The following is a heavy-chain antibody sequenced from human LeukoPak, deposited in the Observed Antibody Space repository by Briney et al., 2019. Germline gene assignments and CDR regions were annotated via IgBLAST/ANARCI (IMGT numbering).Heavy chain of an antibody. V-gene: IGHV3-23*01. CDR3: ASHPLNTLSPLGGDWFDP. J-gene: IGHJ5*02. D-gene: IGHD3-16*01. CDR1: GFTFSSYA. Sequence: GGSLRLSCAASGFTFSSYAMSWVRQAPGKGLEWVSAISGSGGSTYYADSVKGRFTISRDNAKNSLYLQMNSLRAEDTAVYYCASHPLNTLSPLGGDWFDPWGQGTLVTVSS. CDR2: ISGSGGST.